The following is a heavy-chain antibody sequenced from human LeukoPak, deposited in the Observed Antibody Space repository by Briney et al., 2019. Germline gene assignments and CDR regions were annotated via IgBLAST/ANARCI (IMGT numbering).Heavy chain of an antibody. J-gene: IGHJ4*02. CDR1: GFTFNTYW. CDR2: INQDGSGK. D-gene: IGHD4/OR15-4a*01. CDR3: ARGQGAY. Sequence: PGGSLRLSCAASGFTFNTYWMNWVRQAPGKGLEWVANINQDGSGKYYVDSLKGRFTISRDNAKNSLYLQMNSPRAEDTAVYYCARGQGAYWGQGTLVTVSS. V-gene: IGHV3-7*01.